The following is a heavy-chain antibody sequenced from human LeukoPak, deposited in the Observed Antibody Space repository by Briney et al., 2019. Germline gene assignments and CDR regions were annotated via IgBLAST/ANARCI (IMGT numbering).Heavy chain of an antibody. V-gene: IGHV4-39*07. CDR3: AGFNLRLFWCKSSWFGAAYY. CDR1: GGSISSSSYY. D-gene: IGHD3-10*01. Sequence: SETLSLTCTVSGGSISSSSYYWGWIRQPPGKGLEWIGSIYYSGSTYYNPSLKSRVTISVDTSKNQFSLKLSSVTAADTAVYYLAGFNLRLFWCKSSWFGAAYYLGQGTLVTVSS. J-gene: IGHJ4*02. CDR2: IYYSGST.